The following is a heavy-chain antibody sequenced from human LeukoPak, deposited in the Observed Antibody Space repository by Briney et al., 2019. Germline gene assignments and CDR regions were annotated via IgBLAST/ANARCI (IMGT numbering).Heavy chain of an antibody. V-gene: IGHV1-24*01. J-gene: IGHJ4*02. D-gene: IGHD3-22*01. CDR2: FDPEDGET. CDR1: GYTLTELS. Sequence: ASVKVSCKVPGYTLTELSMHWVRQAPGKGLEWMGGFDPEDGETIYAQKFQGRVTMTEDTSTDTAYMELSSLRSEDTAVYYCATSGAYYDSSGYYWGQGTLVTVSS. CDR3: ATSGAYYDSSGYY.